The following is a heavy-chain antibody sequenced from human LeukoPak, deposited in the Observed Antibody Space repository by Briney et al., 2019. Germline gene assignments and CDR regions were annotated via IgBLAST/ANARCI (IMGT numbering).Heavy chain of an antibody. CDR2: INPNTGGT. Sequence: ASVKVSCKASGYTFTGYYMNWVRQAPGQGLEWMGFINPNTGGTIYAQKFQARVTMTRDTSISTAYMELRGLISDDTAVYYCARRYDFWSGYPTAFDYWGQGTLVTVSS. V-gene: IGHV1-2*02. CDR1: GYTFTGYY. J-gene: IGHJ4*02. CDR3: ARRYDFWSGYPTAFDY. D-gene: IGHD3-3*01.